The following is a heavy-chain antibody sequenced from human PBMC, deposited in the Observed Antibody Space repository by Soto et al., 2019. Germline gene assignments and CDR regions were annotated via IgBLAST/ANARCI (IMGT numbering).Heavy chain of an antibody. V-gene: IGHV3-21*01. CDR1: EFAFSTYS. Sequence: GGSLRLSCAASEFAFSTYSMKCVRHAPEKGLEWVSSISSISSYIYYADSVKGRFTISRDNAKNSLYLQMNSLRAQDSAVYYCARVLDYFDRCYYNGMDVRSQAPTRTVSS. CDR2: ISSISSYI. D-gene: IGHD3-22*01. CDR3: ARVLDYFDRCYYNGMDV. J-gene: IGHJ6*02.